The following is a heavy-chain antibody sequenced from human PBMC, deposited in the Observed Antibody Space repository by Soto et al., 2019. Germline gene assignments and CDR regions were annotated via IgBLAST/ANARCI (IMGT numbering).Heavy chain of an antibody. J-gene: IGHJ6*02. CDR3: ARRPRYHPGRGGMDV. CDR2: INHSGST. CDR1: GGSFSGYY. V-gene: IGHV4-34*01. D-gene: IGHD2-15*01. Sequence: QVQLQQWGAGLLKPSETLSLTCAVYGGSFSGYYWSWIRQPPGKGLEWIGEINHSGSTNYNPSLKRRVTTSVDTSKNPSSLKLSSVTAADTAVYYCARRPRYHPGRGGMDVWGQGTTVTVSS.